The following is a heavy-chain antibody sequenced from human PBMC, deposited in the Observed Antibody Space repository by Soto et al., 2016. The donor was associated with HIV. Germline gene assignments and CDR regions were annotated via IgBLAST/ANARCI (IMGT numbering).Heavy chain of an antibody. J-gene: IGHJ4*02. D-gene: IGHD6-6*01. CDR3: ARYSTSSSFDN. CDR2: MYHSGKS. V-gene: IGHV4-38-2*01. CDR1: NYSISSGYY. Sequence: QVQLQESGPGLVKPSETLSLTCAVSNYSISSGYYWGWIRQSPGKGLEWIGSMYHSGKSDYNPSLKSRVTISVDTSKNQFSLKLTSVTAADTAVYYCARYSTSSSFDNWGLGTLVTVSS.